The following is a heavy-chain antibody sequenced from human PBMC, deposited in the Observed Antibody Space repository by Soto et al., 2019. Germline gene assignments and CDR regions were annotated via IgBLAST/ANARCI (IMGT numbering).Heavy chain of an antibody. V-gene: IGHV3-72*01. D-gene: IGHD6-6*01. CDR3: AIAARDAFDI. CDR1: GFTFSDHY. J-gene: IGHJ3*02. Sequence: GGSLRLSCAASGFTFSDHYMDWVRQAPGKGLEWVGRTRNKANSYTTEYAASVKGRFTISRDDSKNSLYLQMNSLKTEDTAVYYCAIAARDAFDIWGQGTMVTVSS. CDR2: TRNKANSYTT.